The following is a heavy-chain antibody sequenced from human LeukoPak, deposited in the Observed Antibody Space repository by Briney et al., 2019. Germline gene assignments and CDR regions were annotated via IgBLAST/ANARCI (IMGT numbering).Heavy chain of an antibody. J-gene: IGHJ5*02. Sequence: GGSLRLSCAGSGFTFSSYGMSWVRQAPGKGLEWVAGISGAGGSTYHADAVNGRFTISRDNSKNTLYLQMNSLRAEDTAVYYCAKGDQGPYVVAPGWFDPWGQGTLVTVSS. CDR3: AKGDQGPYVVAPGWFDP. D-gene: IGHD3-10*02. V-gene: IGHV3-23*01. CDR2: ISGAGGST. CDR1: GFTFSSYG.